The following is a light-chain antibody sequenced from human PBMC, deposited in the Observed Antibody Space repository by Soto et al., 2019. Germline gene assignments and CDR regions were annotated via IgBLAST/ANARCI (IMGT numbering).Light chain of an antibody. CDR1: QDITNY. CDR2: DAS. Sequence: DIQMTQSPSSLSASVGDRVTITCQASQDITNYLSWYQQKPGKAPKLLIYDASTLETGVPSRFSGSGSGTHFSFTISGLQPEDIATYYCQQYGDLPTFGQGTKLEIK. CDR3: QQYGDLPT. J-gene: IGKJ2*01. V-gene: IGKV1-33*01.